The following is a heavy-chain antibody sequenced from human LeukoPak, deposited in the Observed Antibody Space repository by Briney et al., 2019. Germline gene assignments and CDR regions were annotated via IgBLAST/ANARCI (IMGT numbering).Heavy chain of an antibody. Sequence: GGSLRLSCAASGFTFSSYEMNWVRRAPGKGLEWVAHINQDGREKYYVDSVKGRFTISRDNAKNSVYLQMDSLRAEDTAVYHCTKAPNRYYFDYWGLGTLVTVS. J-gene: IGHJ4*02. CDR2: INQDGREK. D-gene: IGHD1-14*01. V-gene: IGHV3-7*05. CDR1: GFTFSSYE. CDR3: TKAPNRYYFDY.